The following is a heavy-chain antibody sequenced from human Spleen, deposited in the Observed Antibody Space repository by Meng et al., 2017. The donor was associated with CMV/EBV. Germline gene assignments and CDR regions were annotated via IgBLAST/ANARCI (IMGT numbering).Heavy chain of an antibody. V-gene: IGHV3-30*10. CDR3: ARAVRGKPFNGFDP. CDR2: ISFDESIA. J-gene: IGHJ5*02. D-gene: IGHD1-14*01. Sequence: ASGFIFSNFGVHWVRLSQGKGLEWVATISFDESIAHYTDSVKGRFIISRDNSKNTTYLQMNSLRPEDTGVYYCARAVRGKPFNGFDPWGQGTLVTVSS. CDR1: GFIFSNFG.